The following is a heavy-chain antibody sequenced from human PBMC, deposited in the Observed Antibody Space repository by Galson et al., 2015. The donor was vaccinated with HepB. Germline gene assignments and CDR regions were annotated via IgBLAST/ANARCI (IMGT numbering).Heavy chain of an antibody. Sequence: SLRLSCAASGFTFSSYAMHWVRQAPGKGLEWVAVISYDGSNKYYADSVKGRFTISRDNSKNTLYLQMNSLRAEDTAVYYCARDPQYSSGWKYWGQGTLVTVSS. CDR3: ARDPQYSSGWKY. J-gene: IGHJ4*02. V-gene: IGHV3-30-3*01. CDR1: GFTFSSYA. D-gene: IGHD6-19*01. CDR2: ISYDGSNK.